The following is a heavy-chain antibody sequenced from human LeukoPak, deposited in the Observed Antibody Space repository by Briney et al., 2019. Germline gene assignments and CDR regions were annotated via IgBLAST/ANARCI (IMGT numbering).Heavy chain of an antibody. Sequence: SETLSLTCTVSGGSISSGSYYWSWIRQPAGKGLEWIGRICTSGSTNYNPSLKSRVTISVDTSKNQFSLKLSSVTAADTAVYYCARVSHYDILTGYYNAFDIWGQGTMVTVS. CDR2: ICTSGST. CDR3: ARVSHYDILTGYYNAFDI. J-gene: IGHJ3*02. V-gene: IGHV4-61*02. D-gene: IGHD3-9*01. CDR1: GGSISSGSYY.